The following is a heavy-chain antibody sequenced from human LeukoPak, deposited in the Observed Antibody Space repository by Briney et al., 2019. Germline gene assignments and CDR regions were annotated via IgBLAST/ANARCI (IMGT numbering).Heavy chain of an antibody. CDR2: ISSSSSYI. CDR1: GFTFSSYA. CDR3: AREVSYYYDSSGYPYYYYYGTDV. Sequence: GGSLRLSCAASGFTFSSYAMSWVRQAPGKGLEWVSSISSSSSYIYYADSVKGRFTISRDNAKNSLYLQMNSLRAEDTAVYYCAREVSYYYDSSGYPYYYYYGTDVWGQGTTVTVSS. J-gene: IGHJ6*02. V-gene: IGHV3-21*01. D-gene: IGHD3-22*01.